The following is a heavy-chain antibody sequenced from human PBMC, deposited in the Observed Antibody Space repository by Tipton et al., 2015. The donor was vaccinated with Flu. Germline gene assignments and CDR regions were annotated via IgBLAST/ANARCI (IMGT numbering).Heavy chain of an antibody. Sequence: TLSLTCIVSGGSISSSSYYWGWIRQPPGKGLEWIGSIYYSGSTYYNPSLKSRVTISVDTSKNQFSLKLSSVTAADTAVYYCARDPGYDSSGYYPWGQGTLVTVSS. CDR1: GGSISSSSYY. D-gene: IGHD3-22*01. CDR3: ARDPGYDSSGYYP. J-gene: IGHJ5*02. CDR2: IYYSGST. V-gene: IGHV4-39*07.